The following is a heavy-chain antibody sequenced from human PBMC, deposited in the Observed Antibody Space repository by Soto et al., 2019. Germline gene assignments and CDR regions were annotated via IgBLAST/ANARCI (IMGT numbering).Heavy chain of an antibody. J-gene: IGHJ4*02. CDR2: INAGNGNT. CDR1: GYTFTSYA. Sequence: ASVKVSCTASGYTFTSYAMHWVRQAPGQRLEWMGWINAGNGNTKYSQKFQGRVTITRDTSASTAYMELSSLRSEDTAVYYCANGKYYDFWSGLDYWGQGTLVTVS. D-gene: IGHD3-3*01. V-gene: IGHV1-3*01. CDR3: ANGKYYDFWSGLDY.